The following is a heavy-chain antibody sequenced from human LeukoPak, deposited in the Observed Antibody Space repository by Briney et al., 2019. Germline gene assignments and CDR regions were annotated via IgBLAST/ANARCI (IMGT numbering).Heavy chain of an antibody. J-gene: IGHJ4*02. CDR1: GFTFNTWA. CDR3: ATLITMIH. CDR2: FSGNGGST. D-gene: IGHD3-22*01. Sequence: GGSLRLSCAASGFTFNTWALRWVRQAPGQGLEWVSAFSGNGGSTYYADSVKGRFTISRDNSKNMLYLQMNSLRAEDTAVYYCATLITMIHWGQGTLVTVSS. V-gene: IGHV3-23*01.